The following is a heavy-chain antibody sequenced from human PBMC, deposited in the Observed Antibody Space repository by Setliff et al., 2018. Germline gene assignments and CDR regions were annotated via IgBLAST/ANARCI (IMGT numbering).Heavy chain of an antibody. CDR1: GFTFTGYG. CDR3: ARINFYVSSGYYYAPEL. V-gene: IGHV1-18*01. CDR2: INNHNFNT. J-gene: IGHJ4*02. D-gene: IGHD3-22*01. Sequence: ASVKVSCKSSGFTFTGYGITWVRQVPGQGLEWMGWINNHNFNTQYAQKFQGRVTVTTDTSTTTAYMELRSLRADDTAVYYCARINFYVSSGYYYAPELWGQGTTVTVSS.